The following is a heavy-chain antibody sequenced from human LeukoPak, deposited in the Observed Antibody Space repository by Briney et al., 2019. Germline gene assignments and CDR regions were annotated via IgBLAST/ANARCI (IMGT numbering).Heavy chain of an antibody. CDR2: ISGSGGST. D-gene: IGHD4-17*01. J-gene: IGHJ4*02. CDR3: SKDFFNGDRPRPFDY. Sequence: LAGGSLRLSCAASGFTFSSYAMSWVRQAPGKGLEWVSAISGSGGSTYYADSVKGRFTISRDNSKNTLYLQMNSLRAEDTAVYYCSKDFFNGDRPRPFDYWGQGTLVTVSS. CDR1: GFTFSSYA. V-gene: IGHV3-23*01.